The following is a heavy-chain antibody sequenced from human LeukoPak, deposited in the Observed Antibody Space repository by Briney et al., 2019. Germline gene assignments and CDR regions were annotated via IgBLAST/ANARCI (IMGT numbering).Heavy chain of an antibody. CDR1: GVTFNNAW. D-gene: IGHD6-13*01. V-gene: IGHV3-15*01. Sequence: PGGSLRLSCAASGVTFNNAWMSWVRQAPGKGLEWVGHIKSTTDGGTRDYAAPVKGRFTISRDDSKNTMYLQMNSLETEDTAVYYCATVGHPSSWSKFDCWGQGTLVTVSS. J-gene: IGHJ4*02. CDR2: IKSTTDGGTR. CDR3: ATVGHPSSWSKFDC.